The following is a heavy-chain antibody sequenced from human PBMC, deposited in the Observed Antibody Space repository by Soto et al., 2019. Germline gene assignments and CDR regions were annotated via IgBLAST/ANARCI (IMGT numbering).Heavy chain of an antibody. V-gene: IGHV3-23*01. D-gene: IGHD4-17*01. CDR3: AKDQATTVTTPLGAFDI. CDR2: ISGSGGST. Sequence: EVQLLESGGGLVQPGGSLRLSCAASGFTFSSYAMSWVRQAPGKGLEWVSAISGSGGSTYYADSVKGRFTISRDNSKNTLYLQMNRLRAEDTAVYYCAKDQATTVTTPLGAFDIWGQGTMVTVSS. J-gene: IGHJ3*02. CDR1: GFTFSSYA.